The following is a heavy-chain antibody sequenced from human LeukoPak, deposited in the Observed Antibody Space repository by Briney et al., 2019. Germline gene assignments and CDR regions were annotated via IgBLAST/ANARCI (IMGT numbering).Heavy chain of an antibody. D-gene: IGHD4/OR15-4a*01. CDR3: ARRAGAYSHPYDY. Sequence: QPGGSLRLSCAASGFTFSSYWMSWVRQAPGKGLEWVSGISGTDGKTSYADSVKGRFTISRDNSKNTLYLQMNSLRAEDTAVYYCARRAGAYSHPYDYWGQGTLVTVSS. CDR2: ISGTDGKT. J-gene: IGHJ4*02. CDR1: GFTFSSYW. V-gene: IGHV3-23*01.